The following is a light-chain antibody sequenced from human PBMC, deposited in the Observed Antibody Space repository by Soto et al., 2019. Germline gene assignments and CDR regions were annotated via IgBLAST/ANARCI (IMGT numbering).Light chain of an antibody. CDR1: QGIGDT. V-gene: IGKV3-20*01. Sequence: RQSPATPSFSHGECATLYCRASQGIGDTLAWYQQKPGQAPRLLIYGVSSRATGIPDRFSGSGSGTDFALTISRLEPEDFAVYYCQQYGSSPWTFVQGTKVDI. CDR2: GVS. CDR3: QQYGSSPWT. J-gene: IGKJ1*01.